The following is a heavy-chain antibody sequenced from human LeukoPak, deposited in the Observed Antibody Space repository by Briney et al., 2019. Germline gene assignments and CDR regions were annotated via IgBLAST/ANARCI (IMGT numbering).Heavy chain of an antibody. Sequence: SETLSLTCAVYGGSFSGYYWSWIRQPPGKGLEWIGEINHSGSTNYNPSLKSRVTISVDTSKNQFSLKLSSVTAADTAVYYCARGRRYYYGSGSYYKRPWGAFDYWGQGTLVTVSS. V-gene: IGHV4-34*01. CDR3: ARGRRYYYGSGSYYKRPWGAFDY. CDR1: GGSFSGYY. D-gene: IGHD3-10*01. CDR2: INHSGST. J-gene: IGHJ4*02.